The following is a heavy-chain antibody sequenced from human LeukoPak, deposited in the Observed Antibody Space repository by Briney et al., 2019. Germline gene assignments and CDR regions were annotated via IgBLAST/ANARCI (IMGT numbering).Heavy chain of an antibody. J-gene: IGHJ3*01. CDR3: VRERGPFDGFDV. V-gene: IGHV3-33*01. CDR2: TWAGGNNM. Sequence: PGGSLRLSCAASGFIFKNYGMPWVRQAPGKGLEWVAVTWAGGNNMYYADFVKGRFTFFRDNFRNTLSLQMDSLRVEDTALYYCVRERGPFDGFDVWGQGTMVTVSS. CDR1: GFIFKNYG.